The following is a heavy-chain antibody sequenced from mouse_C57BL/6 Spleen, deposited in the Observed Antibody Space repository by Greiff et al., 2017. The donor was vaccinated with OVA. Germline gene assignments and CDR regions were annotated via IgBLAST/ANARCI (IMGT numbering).Heavy chain of an antibody. Sequence: EVKLEESGGGLVQPGGSLKLSCAASGFTFSDYYMYWVRQTPEKRLEWVAYISNGGGSTYYPDTVKGRFTISRDNAKNTLYLQMSRLKSEDTAMYYCARGGLRRGGSAMDYWGQGTSVTVSS. CDR3: ARGGLRRGGSAMDY. CDR1: GFTFSDYY. J-gene: IGHJ4*01. CDR2: ISNGGGST. D-gene: IGHD2-4*01. V-gene: IGHV5-12*01.